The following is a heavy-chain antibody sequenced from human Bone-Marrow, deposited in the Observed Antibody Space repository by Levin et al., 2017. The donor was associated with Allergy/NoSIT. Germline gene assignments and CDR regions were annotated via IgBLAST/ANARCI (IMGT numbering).Heavy chain of an antibody. D-gene: IGHD6-6*01. CDR1: GGSISSGGYY. J-gene: IGHJ5*02. Sequence: SQTLSLTCTVSGGSISSGGYYWSWIRQHPGKGLEWIGYIYYSGSTYYNPSLKSRVTISVDTSKNQFSLKLSSVTAADTAVYYCATSEYSSSSNWFDPWGQGTLVTVSS. CDR3: ATSEYSSSSNWFDP. V-gene: IGHV4-31*03. CDR2: IYYSGST.